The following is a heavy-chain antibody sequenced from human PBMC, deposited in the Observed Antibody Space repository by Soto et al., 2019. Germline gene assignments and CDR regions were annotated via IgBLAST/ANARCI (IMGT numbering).Heavy chain of an antibody. CDR1: GFTFSSYG. Sequence: GGSLRLSCAASGFTFSSYGMHWVRQAPGKGLEWVAVISYDGSNKYYADSVKGRFTISRDNSKNTLYLQMNSLRAEDTAVYYCAKDSHATPGRWLVPLDADFDYWGQGTLVTVSS. CDR2: ISYDGSNK. J-gene: IGHJ4*02. V-gene: IGHV3-30*18. CDR3: AKDSHATPGRWLVPLDADFDY. D-gene: IGHD6-19*01.